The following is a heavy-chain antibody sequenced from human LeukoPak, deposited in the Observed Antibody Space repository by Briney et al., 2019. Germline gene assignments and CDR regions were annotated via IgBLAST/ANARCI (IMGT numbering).Heavy chain of an antibody. J-gene: IGHJ5*01. CDR2: ISYDGSNK. CDR1: GFTFSSYA. V-gene: IGHV3-30-3*01. Sequence: GGSLRLSCAASGFTFSSYAMHWVRQAPGKGLEWVAVISYDGSNKYYADSVKGRFTISRDNSKNTLYLQMNSLRSEDTAVYYCARDRPLTFGGVIDSWGQGTLVTVSS. CDR3: ARDRPLTFGGVIDS. D-gene: IGHD3-16*01.